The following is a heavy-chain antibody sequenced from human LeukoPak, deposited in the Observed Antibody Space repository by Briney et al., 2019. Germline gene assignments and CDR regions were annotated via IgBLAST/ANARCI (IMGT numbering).Heavy chain of an antibody. Sequence: ASVKVSCKPSGGTFSSYAISWVRQAPGQGLEWMGRIIPILGIANYAQKFQGRVTITADKSTSTAYMELSSLRSEDTAVYYCARHLGEMATIRRGGRTHYYYYYGMDVWGQGTTVTVSS. J-gene: IGHJ6*02. CDR3: ARHLGEMATIRRGGRTHYYYYYGMDV. D-gene: IGHD5-24*01. CDR2: IIPILGIA. V-gene: IGHV1-69*04. CDR1: GGTFSSYA.